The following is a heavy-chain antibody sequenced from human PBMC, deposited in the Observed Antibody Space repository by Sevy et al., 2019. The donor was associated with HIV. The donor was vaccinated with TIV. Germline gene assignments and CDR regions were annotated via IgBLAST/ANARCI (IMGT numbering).Heavy chain of an antibody. CDR3: ARGWRGCGGDCFGGAFDI. CDR2: INPSGGST. V-gene: IGHV1-46*01. J-gene: IGHJ3*02. D-gene: IGHD2-21*02. Sequence: ASVKVSCKASGYTFTSYYMHWVRQAPGQGLEWMGIINPSGGSTSYAQKFQGRVTMTRDTSTSTVYMELGSLRSEDTAVYYCARGWRGCGGDCFGGAFDIWGQGTMVTVSS. CDR1: GYTFTSYY.